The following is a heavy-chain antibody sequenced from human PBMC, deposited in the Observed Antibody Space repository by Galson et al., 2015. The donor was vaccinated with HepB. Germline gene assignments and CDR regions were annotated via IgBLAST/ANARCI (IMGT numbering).Heavy chain of an antibody. CDR2: IYYNGDT. CDR3: ARHPGRGSVGYAFDL. V-gene: IGHV4-59*08. CDR1: HGSINNYY. Sequence: ETLSLTCSVSHGSINNYYWSWIRQSPGDRLEWIGYIYYNGDTTYNPSLGYRVGMSVDTSINQVSLWLTSVTAADTAVYYCARHPGRGSVGYAFDLWGQGTLVTVSA. D-gene: IGHD5-12*01. J-gene: IGHJ4*02.